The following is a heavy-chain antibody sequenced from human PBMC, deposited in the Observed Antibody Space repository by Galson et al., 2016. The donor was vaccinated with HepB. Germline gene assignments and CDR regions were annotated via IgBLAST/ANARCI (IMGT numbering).Heavy chain of an antibody. CDR1: GFTFSTYA. D-gene: IGHD5-12*01. Sequence: SLRLSCAASGFTFSTYAMSWVRQAPGKGLEWVSAISHSSISTFYADSVKGRFTISRDNSKNTLYLHMNSLRAEDTAVYYRAKDWLARGRRPYFFDYWGQGTLVTVSS. CDR2: ISHSSIST. CDR3: AKDWLARGRRPYFFDY. V-gene: IGHV3-23*01. J-gene: IGHJ4*02.